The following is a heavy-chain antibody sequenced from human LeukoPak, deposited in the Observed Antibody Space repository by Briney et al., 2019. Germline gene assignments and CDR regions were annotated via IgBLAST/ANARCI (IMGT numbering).Heavy chain of an antibody. D-gene: IGHD3-10*01. J-gene: IGHJ4*02. CDR1: GGSISSTDDY. Sequence: PSETLSLTCTVSGGSISSTDDYWGWIRQPPGKGLEWIGSIYYSGSTYYNPSLKSRVTISVDTSKNQFSLKLSSVTAADTAVYYCARATMVRGVKPLLDYWGQGTLVTVSS. V-gene: IGHV4-39*01. CDR3: ARATMVRGVKPLLDY. CDR2: IYYSGST.